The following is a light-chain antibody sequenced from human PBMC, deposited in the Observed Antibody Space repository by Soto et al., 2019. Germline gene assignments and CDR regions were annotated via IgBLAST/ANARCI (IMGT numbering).Light chain of an antibody. V-gene: IGLV2-8*01. CDR2: EVS. CDR1: SSDVGAYNF. Sequence: QSALTQPASVSGSPGQSITISCTGTSSDVGAYNFVSWYQHHPGRAPKLIIYEVSKRPSGVPDRFSGSKSGNTASLTVSGLQAEDEADYYCSSYAGSNILFGTGTKLTVL. J-gene: IGLJ1*01. CDR3: SSYAGSNIL.